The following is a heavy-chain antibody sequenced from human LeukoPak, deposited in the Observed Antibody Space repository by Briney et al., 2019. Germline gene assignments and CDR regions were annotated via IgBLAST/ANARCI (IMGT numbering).Heavy chain of an antibody. Sequence: ASVKVSCKASGYTFTSYGISWVRQAPGQGLEWMGWISAYNGNTNYAQKLQGRVTMTTDTSTGTAYMELRSLRSDDTAVYYCARVRETMIVVAELDYWGQGTLVTVSS. V-gene: IGHV1-18*01. D-gene: IGHD3-22*01. J-gene: IGHJ4*02. CDR1: GYTFTSYG. CDR3: ARVRETMIVVAELDY. CDR2: ISAYNGNT.